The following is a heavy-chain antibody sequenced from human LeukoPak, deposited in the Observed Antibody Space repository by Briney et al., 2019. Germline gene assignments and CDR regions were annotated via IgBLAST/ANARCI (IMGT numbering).Heavy chain of an antibody. CDR1: GGSFSGYY. V-gene: IGHV4-34*01. Sequence: SETLSLTCAVYGGSFSGYYWSWIRQPPGKGLEWIGEINHSGSTNYNPSLKSRVTISVDTSKNQFPLKLSSVTAADTAVYYCAGEGGEYSSGWLWPSYAFDIWGQGTMVTVSS. D-gene: IGHD6-19*01. CDR2: INHSGST. CDR3: AGEGGEYSSGWLWPSYAFDI. J-gene: IGHJ3*02.